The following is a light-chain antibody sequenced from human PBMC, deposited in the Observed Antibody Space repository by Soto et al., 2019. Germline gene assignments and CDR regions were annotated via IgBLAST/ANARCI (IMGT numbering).Light chain of an antibody. V-gene: IGKV3-20*01. CDR1: QSVSSSY. CDR3: QQCGSSPS. CDR2: DTS. J-gene: IGKJ1*01. Sequence: EIVLTQSRRTLSLSPGERASLSCRASQSVSSSYLAWYQQKPGQAPRLLIYDTSSRATGIPDRFSGSGSGTYFTLAISRLEPEDFAVYDCQQCGSSPSFGQGTKVELK.